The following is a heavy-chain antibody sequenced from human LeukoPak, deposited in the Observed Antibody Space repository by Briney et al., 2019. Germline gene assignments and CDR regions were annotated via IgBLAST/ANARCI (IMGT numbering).Heavy chain of an antibody. CDR2: ISGSGGST. Sequence: PGGSLRLSCAASGFTFSSYAMSWVRQAPGKELEWVSAISGSGGSTYYADSVKGRFTISRDNSKNTLYLQMNSLRAEDTAVYYCAKDYYDSSSTYYFDYWGQGTLVTVSS. CDR1: GFTFSSYA. D-gene: IGHD3-22*01. J-gene: IGHJ4*02. V-gene: IGHV3-23*01. CDR3: AKDYYDSSSTYYFDY.